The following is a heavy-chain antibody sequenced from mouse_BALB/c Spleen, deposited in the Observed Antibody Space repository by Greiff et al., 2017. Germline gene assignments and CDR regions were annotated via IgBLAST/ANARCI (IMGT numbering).Heavy chain of an antibody. J-gene: IGHJ3*01. CDR3: ARHERVYYGYPPFAY. CDR2: INSNGGST. V-gene: IGHV5-6-2*01. Sequence: EVQLVESGGGLVKLGGSLKLSCAASGFTFSSYYMSWVRQTPEKRLELVAAINSNGGSTYYPDTVKGRFTISRDNAKNTLYLQMSSLKSEDTALYYCARHERVYYGYPPFAYWGQGTLVTVSA. CDR1: GFTFSSYY. D-gene: IGHD2-2*01.